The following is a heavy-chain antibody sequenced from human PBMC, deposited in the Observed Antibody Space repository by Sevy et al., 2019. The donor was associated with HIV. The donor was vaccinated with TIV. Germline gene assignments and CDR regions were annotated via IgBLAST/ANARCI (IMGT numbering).Heavy chain of an antibody. J-gene: IGHJ4*02. CDR1: GFTFSRFG. V-gene: IGHV3-30*18. D-gene: IGHD6-13*01. CDR2: ISYDTKTK. Sequence: GGSLRLSCAASGFTFSRFGMHWVRQAPGKGLVWLAVISYDTKTKHFADSLKGRIAISRDNTKNMVDLQINSLRVEDTAVYYCAKGSAAAAVLDVWGRGTLVTVSS. CDR3: AKGSAAAAVLDV.